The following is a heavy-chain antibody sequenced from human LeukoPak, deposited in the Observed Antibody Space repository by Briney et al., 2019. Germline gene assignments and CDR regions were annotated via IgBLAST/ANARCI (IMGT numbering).Heavy chain of an antibody. CDR2: INPNSGGT. CDR1: GYTFTGYY. V-gene: IGHV1-2*02. D-gene: IGHD6-13*01. Sequence: SSVKVSCKASGYTFTGYYMHWVRQAPGQGLEWMGWINPNSGGTNYAQKFRGRVTMTRDTSISTAYMELSRLRSDDTAVYYCASRGIADPNFDYWGQGTLVTVSS. CDR3: ASRGIADPNFDY. J-gene: IGHJ4*02.